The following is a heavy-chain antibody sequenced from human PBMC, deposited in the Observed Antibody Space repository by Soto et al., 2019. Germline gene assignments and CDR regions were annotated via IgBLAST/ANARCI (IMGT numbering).Heavy chain of an antibody. D-gene: IGHD5-18*01. V-gene: IGHV4-39*01. CDR3: AINPVDTAMAHLDY. Sequence: QLQLQEAGPGLVKPSETLSLTCTVSGGSISSSSYYWGWIRQPPGKGLEWIGSIYDSGSTYYNPSLKSRVTISVDTSKNQSSLKLSSVTAADTAVYYWAINPVDTAMAHLDYWGQGTLVTVSS. J-gene: IGHJ4*02. CDR1: GGSISSSSYY. CDR2: IYDSGST.